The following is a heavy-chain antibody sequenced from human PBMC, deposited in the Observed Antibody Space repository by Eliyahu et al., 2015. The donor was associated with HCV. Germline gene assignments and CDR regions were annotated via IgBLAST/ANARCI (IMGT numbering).Heavy chain of an antibody. J-gene: IGHJ4*02. CDR3: ARDHDSSGYDXDY. D-gene: IGHD3-22*01. CDR1: GYXFTSYY. V-gene: IGHV1-46*01. CDR2: INXSGGST. Sequence: QVQLVQSGAEVKKPGASVXVSCKASGYXFTSYYMHWXRQAPGQGLEWRGIINXSGGSTSYAQKFQXRVTMTRDTSTSTVYMELSSLRSEDTAVYYCARDHDSSGYDXDYWGQGTLVTVSS.